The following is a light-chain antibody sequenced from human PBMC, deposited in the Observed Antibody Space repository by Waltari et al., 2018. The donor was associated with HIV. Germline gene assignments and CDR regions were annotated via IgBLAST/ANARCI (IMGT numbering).Light chain of an antibody. J-gene: IGLJ2*01. V-gene: IGLV1-44*01. CDR2: SNN. CDR1: SSNIGTSA. Sequence: QSVLTQPPSASATPGQEVTISCSGSSSNIGTSAVNWYQQRPGPAPKLLIYSNNQRPEGVTDRFSGSKSGTSASLAIRGLQSEDEANYHCAAWDDSLSGPIFGGGTKLTVL. CDR3: AAWDDSLSGPI.